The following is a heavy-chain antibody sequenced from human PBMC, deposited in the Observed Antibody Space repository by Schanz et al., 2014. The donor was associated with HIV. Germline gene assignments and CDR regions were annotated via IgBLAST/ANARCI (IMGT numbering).Heavy chain of an antibody. Sequence: QVQLVQSGAEVKKPGSSVKVSCKASGGTFSNYAISWVRQAPGQGLEWMGGIIPIFGTTNYAQKFQGRVTITADKSTRTAYMELSSLRSEDTAVYYCARRRSEIVPAAIVLHYYYGFDVWGQGTTVTVS. CDR3: ARRRSEIVPAAIVLHYYYGFDV. V-gene: IGHV1-69*06. J-gene: IGHJ6*02. CDR2: IIPIFGTT. D-gene: IGHD2-2*02. CDR1: GGTFSNYA.